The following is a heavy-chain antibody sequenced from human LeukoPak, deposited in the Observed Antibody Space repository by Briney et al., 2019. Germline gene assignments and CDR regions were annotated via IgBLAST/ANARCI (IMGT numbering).Heavy chain of an antibody. D-gene: IGHD5-18*01. CDR3: AISQLPPYYYYMDV. CDR1: GYTFTSYG. Sequence: GAPVKVSCKASGYTFTSYGISWVRQAPGQGLEWMGWISAYNGNTNYAQKLQGRVTMTTDTSTSTAYMELRSLRSDDTAVYYCAISQLPPYYYYMDVWGKGTTVTVSS. CDR2: ISAYNGNT. V-gene: IGHV1-18*01. J-gene: IGHJ6*03.